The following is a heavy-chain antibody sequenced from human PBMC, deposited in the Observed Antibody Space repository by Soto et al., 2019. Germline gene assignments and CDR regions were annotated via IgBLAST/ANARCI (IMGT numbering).Heavy chain of an antibody. J-gene: IGHJ4*02. CDR3: SRGGSSWYYFDY. CDR1: GFTFSSYT. Sequence: QVQLVESGGGVVEPGRSLRLSCAASGFTFSSYTMHWVRQAPGKGLEWVAVRSYDGSNKYYADSVKGRFTISRDNSKNRLYLQVNTLRAEDTAVYYWSRGGSSWYYFDYGGQGTLVTVSS. CDR2: RSYDGSNK. D-gene: IGHD6-13*01. V-gene: IGHV3-30-3*01.